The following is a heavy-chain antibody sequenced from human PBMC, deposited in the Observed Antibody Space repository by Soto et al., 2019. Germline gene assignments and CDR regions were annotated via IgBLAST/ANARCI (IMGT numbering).Heavy chain of an antibody. CDR2: IYYSGST. J-gene: IGHJ5*02. V-gene: IGHV4-39*01. CDR3: ARHTTLNWFDP. D-gene: IGHD1-1*01. CDR1: GGSISSSSYY. Sequence: QLLESGPGLVKPSETLSLTCTVSGGSISSSSYYWGWIRQPPGKGLEWIGSIYYSGSTYYNPYLKSRVTISVDTSKNQFSLKLSSVTAADTAVYYCARHTTLNWFDPWGQGTLVTVSS.